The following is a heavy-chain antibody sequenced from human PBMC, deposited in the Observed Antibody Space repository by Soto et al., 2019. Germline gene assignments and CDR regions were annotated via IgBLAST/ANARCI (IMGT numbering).Heavy chain of an antibody. V-gene: IGHV4-39*01. CDR3: ASASGYCTNGVCPSWVYYYGMDV. CDR1: GDSISSRGYY. D-gene: IGHD2-8*01. J-gene: IGHJ6*02. Sequence: SDTLTLTGGVSGDSISSRGYYWGWIRQPPGKGLDWIGPIQYSGAPYYNPSLNSRLTISVDTSKNQFSLRLRSVTAADTAVYYCASASGYCTNGVCPSWVYYYGMDVWGQGTKVT. CDR2: IQYSGAP.